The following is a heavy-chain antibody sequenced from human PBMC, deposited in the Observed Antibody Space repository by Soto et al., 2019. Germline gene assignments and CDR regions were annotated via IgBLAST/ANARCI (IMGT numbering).Heavy chain of an antibody. J-gene: IGHJ4*02. Sequence: PGESLRLSCAASGFTFSNYWMSWVRQAPGEGLEWVANIKQDGSENSYVDSVKGRFTISRDNAKNSVYLQMNSLRAEDTAVYYCARGRYCSGGRCYFDYWGQGT. CDR1: GFTFSNYW. CDR3: ARGRYCSGGRCYFDY. D-gene: IGHD2-15*01. V-gene: IGHV3-7*04. CDR2: IKQDGSEN.